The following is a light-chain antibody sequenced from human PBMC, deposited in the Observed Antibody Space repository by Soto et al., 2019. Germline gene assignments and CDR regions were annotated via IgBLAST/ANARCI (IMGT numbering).Light chain of an antibody. CDR2: EVT. Sequence: QSALTQPPSASGSPGQSVTISCTGTSSDIGGYDHVSWYRQDPGKAPKVMIYEVTKRPSGVPDRFSGSKAGNTASLTVFGLQAEDEANYYCSSYTNINTRACVFGTGTKVTVL. J-gene: IGLJ1*01. V-gene: IGLV2-8*01. CDR1: SSDIGGYDH. CDR3: SSYTNINTRACV.